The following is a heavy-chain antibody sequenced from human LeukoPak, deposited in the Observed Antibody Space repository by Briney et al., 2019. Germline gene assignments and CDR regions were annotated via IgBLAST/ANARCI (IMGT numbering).Heavy chain of an antibody. CDR1: GFTFSSYA. CDR2: ISSNGGSA. J-gene: IGHJ3*02. D-gene: IGHD1-26*01. V-gene: IGHV3-64*01. CDR3: ASSGSRDAFDI. Sequence: PGGSLRLSCAASGFTFSSYAMHWVRQAPGKGLEYVSAISSNGGSAYYANSVKGRFTISRDNSKNTLYLQMGSLRAEDMAVYYCASSGSRDAFDIWGQGTMVTVSS.